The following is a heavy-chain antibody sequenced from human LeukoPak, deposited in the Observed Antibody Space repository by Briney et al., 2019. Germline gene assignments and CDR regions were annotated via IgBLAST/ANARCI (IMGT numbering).Heavy chain of an antibody. CDR2: ITLNSGDT. V-gene: IGHV1-2*02. J-gene: IGHJ1*01. Sequence: ASVKVSCKASGHTFTVHYIHWVRQGPGQGLEWLGWITLNSGDTHYAQKFQGRLTMTSDTSISTGYMELSRLQFDDTAAYYCAREGQLGLDNWGQGTLVTVSS. CDR3: AREGQLGLDN. D-gene: IGHD1-1*01. CDR1: GHTFTVHY.